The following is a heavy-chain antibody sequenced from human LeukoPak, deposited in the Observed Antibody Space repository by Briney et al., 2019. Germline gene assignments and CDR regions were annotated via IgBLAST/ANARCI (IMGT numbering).Heavy chain of an antibody. J-gene: IGHJ3*02. CDR3: ARGITMVRGVILHAFDI. CDR1: GFTVSSNY. D-gene: IGHD3-10*01. V-gene: IGHV3-66*01. Sequence: PGGSLRLSCAASGFTVSSNYMSWVRQAPGKGLEWVSVIYSGGSTYYADSVKGRFTISRDNSKNTLYLQMNSLRAEDTAVYYCARGITMVRGVILHAFDIWGQGTMVTVSS. CDR2: IYSGGST.